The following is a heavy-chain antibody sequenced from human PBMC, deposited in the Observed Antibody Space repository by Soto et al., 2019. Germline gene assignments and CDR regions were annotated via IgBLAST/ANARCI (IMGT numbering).Heavy chain of an antibody. CDR3: PGLAHGDSVYCDY. Sequence: HPGGSLRLSXVAAGFSVSGSYMSGVRKATGKGLEWVSSLYSGGGTYYADSVKGRFTISRDNSSNTLYLHINSLRADDTALYYCPGLAHGDSVYCDYWRQLPRVTFSS. D-gene: IGHD2-15*01. CDR1: GFSVSGSY. CDR2: LYSGGGT. V-gene: IGHV3-53*01. J-gene: IGHJ4*02.